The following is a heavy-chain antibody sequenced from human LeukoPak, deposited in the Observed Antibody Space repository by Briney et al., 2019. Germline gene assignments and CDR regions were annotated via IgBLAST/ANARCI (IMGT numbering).Heavy chain of an antibody. CDR1: GFTFDDYA. V-gene: IGHV3-43D*04. CDR3: AKDSGFGEIFSSGMDV. J-gene: IGHJ6*04. CDR2: ISWDGGRT. D-gene: IGHD3-10*01. Sequence: GGSLRPSCAASGFTFDDYAMHWVRQAPGKGLEWVSLISWDGGRTYYADSVKGRFTISRDNSKNSMYLQMNSLRAEDTALYYCAKDSGFGEIFSSGMDVWGKGTTVTVSS.